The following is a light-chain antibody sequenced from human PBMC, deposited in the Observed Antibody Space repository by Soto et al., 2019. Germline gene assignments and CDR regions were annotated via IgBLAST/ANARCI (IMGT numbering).Light chain of an antibody. Sequence: RAPLSYKASQSVSSNLAWYQQKPGQAPRLLIYGASSRATGIPDRFSGTGSETDFTLTTNRLGADDIPAYPCHKYHNPPPTCRRGKRREIK. V-gene: IGKV3-20*01. CDR3: HKYHNPPPT. CDR1: QSVSSN. CDR2: GAS. J-gene: IGKJ5*01.